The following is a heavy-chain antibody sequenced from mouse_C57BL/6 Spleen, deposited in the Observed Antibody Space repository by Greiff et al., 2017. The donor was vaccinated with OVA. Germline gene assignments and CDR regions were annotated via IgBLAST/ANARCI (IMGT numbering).Heavy chain of an antibody. CDR1: GYTFTSYG. CDR3: ARGDDYGSSSRYFDV. D-gene: IGHD1-1*01. CDR2: IYPRSGNT. Sequence: QVQLQQSGAELARPGASVKLSCKASGYTFTSYGISWVKQRTGQGLEWIGEIYPRSGNTYYNEKFKGKATLTADKSSSTAYMELRSLTSEDSAVYFCARGDDYGSSSRYFDVWGTGTTVTVSS. J-gene: IGHJ1*03. V-gene: IGHV1-81*01.